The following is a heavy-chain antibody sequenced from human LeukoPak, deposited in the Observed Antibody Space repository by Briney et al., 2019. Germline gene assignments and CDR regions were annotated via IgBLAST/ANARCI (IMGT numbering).Heavy chain of an antibody. J-gene: IGHJ4*02. D-gene: IGHD3-16*01. V-gene: IGHV1-2*02. CDR3: ARVFIWGGPFDY. CDR1: GYTFTGYY. CDR2: INPNSGGT. Sequence: ASVKVSCKASGYTFTGYYMHWVRQAPGQGLEWMGWINPNSGGTNYAQKFQGRVTMTRDTSISTAYMGLSRLRSDDTAVYYCARVFIWGGPFDYWGQGTLVTVSS.